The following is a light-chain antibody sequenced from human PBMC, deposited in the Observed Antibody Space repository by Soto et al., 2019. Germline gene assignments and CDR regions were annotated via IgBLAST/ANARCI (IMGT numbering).Light chain of an antibody. Sequence: ESVLTQAPGTLFMSPGERATLSCRASQSVSSSYLAWYQQKPGQAPRPLIYGASSRAIGIPDRFSGSGSGTDFTLTISRLEPEDFAVYYCQQYGSSPWTFGQGTKVDIK. J-gene: IGKJ1*01. CDR2: GAS. CDR3: QQYGSSPWT. CDR1: QSVSSSY. V-gene: IGKV3-20*01.